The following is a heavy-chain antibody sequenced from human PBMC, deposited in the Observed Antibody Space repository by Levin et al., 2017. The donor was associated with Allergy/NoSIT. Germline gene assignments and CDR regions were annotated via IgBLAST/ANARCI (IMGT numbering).Heavy chain of an antibody. CDR1: GFSLSTSGVG. V-gene: IGHV2-5*02. CDR2: IYWDDDK. J-gene: IGHJ4*02. Sequence: ESGPTLVKPTQTLTLTCTFSGFSLSTSGVGVGWIRQPPGKALEWLALIYWDDDKRYSPSLKSRLTITKDTSKNQVVLTMTNMDPVDTATYYCAQYRAYCGGDCDSVFDYWGQGTLVTVSS. CDR3: AQYRAYCGGDCDSVFDY. D-gene: IGHD2-21*02.